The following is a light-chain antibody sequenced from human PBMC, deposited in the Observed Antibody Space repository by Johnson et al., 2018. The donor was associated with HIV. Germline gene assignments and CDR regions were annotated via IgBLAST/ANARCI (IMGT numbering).Light chain of an antibody. CDR3: QSYDNALSGSKV. Sequence: QSVLTQPPSVSAAPGQKVTVSCSGSSSNIGNKDVSWYQQLPGAAPKLLIYGNDNRPSGVPERFSGSKSGTSASLAIPGLQAEDEADYYCQSYDNALSGSKVFGTGTEVTVL. V-gene: IGLV1-40*01. CDR2: GND. CDR1: SSNIGNKD. J-gene: IGLJ1*01.